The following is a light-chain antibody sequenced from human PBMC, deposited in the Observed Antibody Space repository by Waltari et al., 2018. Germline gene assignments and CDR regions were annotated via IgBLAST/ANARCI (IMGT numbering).Light chain of an antibody. CDR2: EII. V-gene: IGLV2-14*01. J-gene: IGLJ2*01. Sequence: QSALTQPASVSGSLGQSITISCTGTSSDIGRYHSASWDQQPPGKAPKLILFEIINRPSGVSIRFSGSESGNTAFLTISGLQAEDEADYYCSSCTTTSTPVIFGGGTKLTVL. CDR3: SSCTTTSTPVI. CDR1: SSDIGRYHS.